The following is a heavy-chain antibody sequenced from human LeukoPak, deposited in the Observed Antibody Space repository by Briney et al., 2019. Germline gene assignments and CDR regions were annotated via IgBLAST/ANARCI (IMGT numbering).Heavy chain of an antibody. D-gene: IGHD6-13*01. V-gene: IGHV5-51*01. CDR2: IYPGDSDT. J-gene: IGHJ4*02. CDR1: GYSFTSYW. Sequence: GESLKISCKGSGYSFTSYWIGWVRQMPGKGLEWMGIIYPGDSDTRYSPSFQGQVTISADKSISIAYLQWSSLRASDTAMYYCARQGYNSTWDRYLAYWGQGTQVTVSS. CDR3: ARQGYNSTWDRYLAY.